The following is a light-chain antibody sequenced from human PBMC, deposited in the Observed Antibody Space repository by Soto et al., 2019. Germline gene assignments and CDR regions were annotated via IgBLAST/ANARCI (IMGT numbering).Light chain of an antibody. V-gene: IGKV3-11*01. J-gene: IGKJ4*01. CDR2: DAS. CDR3: QQRSNWHLT. Sequence: EIVLTQSPATLSLSPGERATLSCRASQSVSSYLAWYQQKPGQDPRLLIYDASNRATGIPARFSGSGSGTDLTLTISGLETEDFAVYYCQQRSNWHLTFGGGTKVEIK. CDR1: QSVSSY.